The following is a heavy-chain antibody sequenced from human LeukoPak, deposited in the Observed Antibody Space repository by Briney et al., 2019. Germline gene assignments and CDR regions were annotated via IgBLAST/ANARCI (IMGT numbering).Heavy chain of an antibody. J-gene: IGHJ4*02. D-gene: IGHD5-18*01. CDR3: ARRVGRGYSYGPNYFFDY. V-gene: IGHV4-39*01. CDR1: GGSISSTSYY. Sequence: SETLSLTCTVSGGSISSTSYYWGWIRQPPGKGLEWIGSIYYSGSTYYTPSLKSRVAMSVDTPKNQFSLKVTSVTAADTAVFYCARRVGRGYSYGPNYFFDYWGQGTLVTVSS. CDR2: IYYSGST.